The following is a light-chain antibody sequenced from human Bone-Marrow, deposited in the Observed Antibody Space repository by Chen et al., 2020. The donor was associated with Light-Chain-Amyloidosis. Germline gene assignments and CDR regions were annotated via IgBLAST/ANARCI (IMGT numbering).Light chain of an antibody. CDR1: DLPKKY. CDR3: QSADSSGTYEVI. CDR2: RDT. V-gene: IGLV3-25*03. Sequence: SYELTHPPSGSVAPGQTARITCSGDDLPKKYAYWYQQKPGQAPVLVIHRDTERPSGISERFSCSSSGTTATLTISGVQAEDEADYHCQSADSSGTYEVIFGGGTKLTVL. J-gene: IGLJ2*01.